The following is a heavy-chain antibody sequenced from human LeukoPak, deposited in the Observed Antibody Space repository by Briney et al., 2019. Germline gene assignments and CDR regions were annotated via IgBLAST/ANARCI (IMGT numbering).Heavy chain of an antibody. CDR3: ARCGGYYDSSGYYYARWTNWFDP. Sequence: PSETLSLTCTVSGDSISSGDYYWSWIRQPPGKGLEWIGYIYYSGRSYYNPSLESRITISVDTSKNQFSLKLRSVTAADTAVYYCARCGGYYDSSGYYYARWTNWFDPWGQGTLVTVSS. V-gene: IGHV4-30-4*01. D-gene: IGHD3-22*01. J-gene: IGHJ5*02. CDR1: GDSISSGDYY. CDR2: IYYSGRS.